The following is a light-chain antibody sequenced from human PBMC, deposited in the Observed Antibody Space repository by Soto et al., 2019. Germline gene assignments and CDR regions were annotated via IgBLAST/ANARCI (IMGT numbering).Light chain of an antibody. V-gene: IGKV1-5*01. CDR3: QHYNSYSWT. CDR2: DAS. Sequence: DIHMTQSPSTLSASLGDRVTITCRASQNINTWLAWYQQKPGKAPNLLIYDASSLESGVPSRFSGSASGTEFTLTISSLQPDDFATYYCQHYNSYSWTFGQGTKVDIK. CDR1: QNINTW. J-gene: IGKJ1*01.